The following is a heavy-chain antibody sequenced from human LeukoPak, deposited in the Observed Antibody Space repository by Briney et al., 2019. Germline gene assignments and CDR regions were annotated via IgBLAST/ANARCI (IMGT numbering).Heavy chain of an antibody. D-gene: IGHD1-26*01. CDR2: INHSGST. CDR1: GGSFSNYY. J-gene: IGHJ4*02. V-gene: IGHV4-34*01. CDR3: ARNQGGATIVGP. Sequence: SETLSLTCAVYGGSFSNYYWSWIRQPPGKGLEWIGEINHSGSTNYNPSLKSRVTISVDTSKNQFSLNLSSVTAADTAVYYCARNQGGATIVGPWGQGTLVTVSS.